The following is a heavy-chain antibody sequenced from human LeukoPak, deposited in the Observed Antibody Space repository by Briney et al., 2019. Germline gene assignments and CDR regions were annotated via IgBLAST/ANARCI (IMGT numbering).Heavy chain of an antibody. CDR1: GFTFSNCG. D-gene: IGHD3-10*01. Sequence: PGGSLRLSCAASGFTFSNCGMNWVRQAPGKGLEWVSSISGSSTYIYYADSVKGRFTISRDNAKNSLYLQMNGLRAEDTAVYYCARTRSGAAGDWGQGTLVTVSS. CDR3: ARTRSGAAGD. CDR2: ISGSSTYI. J-gene: IGHJ4*02. V-gene: IGHV3-21*01.